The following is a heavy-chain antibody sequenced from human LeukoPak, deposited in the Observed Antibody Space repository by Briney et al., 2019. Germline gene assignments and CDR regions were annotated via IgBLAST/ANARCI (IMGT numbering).Heavy chain of an antibody. CDR1: GGTFSDYA. D-gene: IGHD2-15*01. J-gene: IGHJ3*02. V-gene: IGHV1-18*01. CDR3: TRSDKRIGFDI. Sequence: ASVKVSCKASGGTFSDYAFNWVRQAPGQGLEWMGWISAYNGNTNYAQKLQGRVTMTTDTSTSTAYMELRSLRSDDTAVYYCTRSDKRIGFDIWGQGTMVTVSS. CDR2: ISAYNGNT.